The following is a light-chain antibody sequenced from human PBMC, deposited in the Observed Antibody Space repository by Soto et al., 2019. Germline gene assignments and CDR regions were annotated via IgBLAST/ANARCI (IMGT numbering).Light chain of an antibody. CDR3: SSYTTSNTRQIV. CDR2: DVS. Sequence: QSVLTQPASVSGSPGQSITISCTGTNSDVGGYNYVSWYQQHPGKAPKFMIYDVSSRPSGVSDRFSGSKSGNTASLTISGLPAEEEADYYCSSYTTSNTRQIVFGTGTKLTVL. V-gene: IGLV2-14*01. J-gene: IGLJ1*01. CDR1: NSDVGGYNY.